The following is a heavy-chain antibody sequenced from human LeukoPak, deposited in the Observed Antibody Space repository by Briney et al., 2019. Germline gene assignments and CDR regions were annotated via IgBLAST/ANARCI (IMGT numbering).Heavy chain of an antibody. CDR2: IYYSGST. J-gene: IGHJ4*02. CDR3: ARGALRNPSIAAVLGYYFDY. D-gene: IGHD6-13*01. V-gene: IGHV4-59*01. CDR1: GGSISSYY. Sequence: SETLSLTCTVSGGSISSYYWSWIRQPPGKGLEWIGYIYYSGSTNYNPSLKSRVTISVDTSRNQFSLKLSSVTAADTAVYYCARGALRNPSIAAVLGYYFDYWGQGTLVTVSS.